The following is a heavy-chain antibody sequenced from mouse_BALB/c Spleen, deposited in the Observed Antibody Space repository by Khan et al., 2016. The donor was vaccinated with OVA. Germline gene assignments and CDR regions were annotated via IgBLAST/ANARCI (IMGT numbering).Heavy chain of an antibody. Sequence: QIQLVQSGPELKKPGETVRISCKASGYTFTTAGIQWVQKMPGKGLKWIGWINTHSGVPKYAEDFKGRFAFSLEISVNTAYLQITNLKNEDTATYFCAIGGDAYYRNDGGAMEYWGQGTSVTVSS. D-gene: IGHD2-14*01. J-gene: IGHJ4*01. CDR2: INTHSGVP. V-gene: IGHV9-4*02. CDR1: GYTFTTAG. CDR3: AIGGDAYYRNDGGAMEY.